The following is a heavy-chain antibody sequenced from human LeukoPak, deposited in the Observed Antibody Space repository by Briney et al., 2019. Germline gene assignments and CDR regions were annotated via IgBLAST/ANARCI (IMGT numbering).Heavy chain of an antibody. CDR3: ARGGRIKTFDY. D-gene: IGHD3-10*01. J-gene: IGHJ4*02. V-gene: IGHV4-34*01. CDR2: INHSGST. CDR1: VGSFSGYY. Sequence: PSETLSLTCAVYVGSFSGYYWSWIRQPPGKGLEWIGEINHSGSTNYNSSLKSRVTISVDTSKNQFSLKLTSVTAADTAVYYCARGGRIKTFDYWGQGTLVTVSS.